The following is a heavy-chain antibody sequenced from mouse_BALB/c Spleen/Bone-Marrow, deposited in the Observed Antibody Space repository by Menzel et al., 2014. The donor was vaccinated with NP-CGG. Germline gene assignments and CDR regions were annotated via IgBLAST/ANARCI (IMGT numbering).Heavy chain of an antibody. V-gene: IGHV1-67*01. CDR3: ARSYYGNYYAMDY. J-gene: IGHJ4*01. Sequence: VMLVESGPELVRPGVSVKISCKGSGYTFTDYAMHWVKQSHAKSLEWIGVISTHSGNTNYNQKFKGKATMTVDKSSSAAYMELARLTSEDTAIYYCARSYYGNYYAMDYWGQGTSVTVSS. CDR2: ISTHSGNT. D-gene: IGHD2-10*01. CDR1: GYTFTDYA.